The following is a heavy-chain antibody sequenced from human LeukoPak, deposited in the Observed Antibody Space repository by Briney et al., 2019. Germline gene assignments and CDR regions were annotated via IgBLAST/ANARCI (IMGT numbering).Heavy chain of an antibody. Sequence: SETLSLTCTVSGDSISSGDYYWSWIRQPPGKGLEWIGYIYYTGNTYYNPSLKRRATISADTSKNQFSLKLTSVTAADTAVYYCARVGLHSGSYYWFDPWGQGTLVTVSS. J-gene: IGHJ5*02. V-gene: IGHV4-30-4*08. CDR2: IYYTGNT. CDR1: GDSISSGDYY. CDR3: ARVGLHSGSYYWFDP. D-gene: IGHD1-26*01.